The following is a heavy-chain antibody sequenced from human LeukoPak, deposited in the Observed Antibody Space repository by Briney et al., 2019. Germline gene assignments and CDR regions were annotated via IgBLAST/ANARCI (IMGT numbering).Heavy chain of an antibody. CDR2: IKQDGSEK. V-gene: IGHV3-7*01. J-gene: IGHJ4*02. CDR1: GFTFSSYW. D-gene: IGHD6-13*01. CDR3: ARNQYSSSWGAFDY. Sequence: GGSLRLSCAASGFTFSSYWMSWVRQAPGKGLEWVANIKQDGSEKYYVDSVKGRFTISRDNAKNSLYLQMNSLRAEDTAVYYCARNQYSSSWGAFDYWGQGTLVTVSS.